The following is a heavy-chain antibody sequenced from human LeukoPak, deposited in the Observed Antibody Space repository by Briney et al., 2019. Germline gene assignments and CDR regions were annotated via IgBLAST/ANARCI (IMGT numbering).Heavy chain of an antibody. CDR3: ARGSYFRDGRGHGYGYGSFYGLDV. CDR2: IMPYNGNT. Sequence: GASVKVSCKTSGYTFISHGLSWVRQAPGQGPEWMGCIMPYNGNTMYAQKFQGRVTMTTDSSTRTTYLHLRDLTFQDTAVYYCARGSYFRDGRGHGYGYGSFYGLDVWGQGTTVTVPS. V-gene: IGHV1-18*01. CDR1: GYTFISHG. D-gene: IGHD3-16*01. J-gene: IGHJ6*02.